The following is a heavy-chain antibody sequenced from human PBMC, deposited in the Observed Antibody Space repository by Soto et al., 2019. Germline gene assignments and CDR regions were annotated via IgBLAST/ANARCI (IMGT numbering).Heavy chain of an antibody. CDR3: AKPIQQLARAGYFDY. CDR1: GFTFSSYG. J-gene: IGHJ4*02. CDR2: ISYDGSNK. D-gene: IGHD6-13*01. Sequence: GGSLRLSCAASGFTFSSYGMHWVRQAPGKGLEWVAVISYDGSNKYYADSVKGRFTISRDNSKNTLYLQMNSLRAEDTAVYYCAKPIQQLARAGYFDYWGQGTLVTVSS. V-gene: IGHV3-30*18.